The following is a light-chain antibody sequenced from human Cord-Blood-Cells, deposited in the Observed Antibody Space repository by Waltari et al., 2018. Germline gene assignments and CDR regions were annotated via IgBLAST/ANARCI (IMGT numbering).Light chain of an antibody. Sequence: EIQMTQPPSSLSASVGDRVTITCRASQSISSYLNWYQQKPGKAPKLLIYAASSLQSGVPSRFSGSGSGTDFTLTISSLQPEDFATYYCQQSYSTPLTFGGGTKVEIK. CDR1: QSISSY. CDR3: QQSYSTPLT. CDR2: AAS. J-gene: IGKJ4*01. V-gene: IGKV1-39*01.